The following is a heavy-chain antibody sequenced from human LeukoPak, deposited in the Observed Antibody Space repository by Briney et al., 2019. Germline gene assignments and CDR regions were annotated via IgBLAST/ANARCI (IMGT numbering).Heavy chain of an antibody. D-gene: IGHD1-1*01. CDR2: ISSDTNYI. Sequence: GGSLRLSCAASGFTFNSYNMNWVRQAPGKGLEWVSSISSDTNYIYYADSVKGRFTISRDNTKNSLYLQVNSLRAEDTAVYFCARGPPRVRVDVWGQGTTVTVSS. CDR1: GFTFNSYN. CDR3: ARGPPRVRVDV. J-gene: IGHJ6*02. V-gene: IGHV3-21*01.